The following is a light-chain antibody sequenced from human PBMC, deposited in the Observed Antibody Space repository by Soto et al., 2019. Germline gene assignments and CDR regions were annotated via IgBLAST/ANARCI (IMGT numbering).Light chain of an antibody. CDR2: ETN. Sequence: QSALTQPPSASGSPGQSVTISCTGAHTDFGGYNYVSWYQQHPGKAPKLMIFETNKRPSGVPDRFSGSKCGNTASLTVAGLQADEEADYYRSSYGSRNPVVFGGGTKLTVL. CDR1: HTDFGGYNY. V-gene: IGLV2-8*01. CDR3: SSYGSRNPVV. J-gene: IGLJ2*01.